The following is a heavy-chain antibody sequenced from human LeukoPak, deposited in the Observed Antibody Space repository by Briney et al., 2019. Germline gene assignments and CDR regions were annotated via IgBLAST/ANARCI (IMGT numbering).Heavy chain of an antibody. CDR1: GYIFTDYY. CDR3: ARVVYSHGYCDRVTCPNWFDP. CDR2: INPKTGDT. Sequence: ASVKVSCKTSGYIFTDYYIHWMRQAPGQGLEWMGWINPKTGDTNSAQKFQRWVTMTRDTAISPAYMELNRLALDDTAVYYCARVVYSHGYCDRVTCPNWFDPWGQGTLVTVSS. D-gene: IGHD2-2*03. V-gene: IGHV1-2*04. J-gene: IGHJ5*02.